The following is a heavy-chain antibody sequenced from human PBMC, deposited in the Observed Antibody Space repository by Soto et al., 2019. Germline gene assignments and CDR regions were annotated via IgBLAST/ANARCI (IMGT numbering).Heavy chain of an antibody. J-gene: IGHJ6*02. CDR3: ARELRTEDCSPGRCHYQSGMDV. CDR1: GYKFNNYW. V-gene: IGHV5-51*01. CDR2: VYPHDSDT. Sequence: GESLKISCHASGYKFNNYWIGWVRQMPGKGLEWMGFVYPHDSDTRYSPSFQDQVTISADKSISTAYLQWHSLKASDSALYYPARELRTEDCSPGRCHYQSGMDVWGQGTAVTVSS. D-gene: IGHD2-15*01.